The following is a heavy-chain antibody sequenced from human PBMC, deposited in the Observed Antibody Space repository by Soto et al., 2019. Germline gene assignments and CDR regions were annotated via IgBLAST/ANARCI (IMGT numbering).Heavy chain of an antibody. CDR2: ISYDGSNK. D-gene: IGHD6-13*01. V-gene: IGHV3-30-3*01. J-gene: IGHJ2*01. Sequence: GGSLRLSCAASGFTFSSYAMHWVRQAPGKGLEWVAVISYDGSNKYYADSVKGRFTISRDNSKNTLYLQMNSLRAEDTAVFYCAREASSSGYQEGYWFSDLWGRGTLVTVSS. CDR1: GFTFSSYA. CDR3: AREASSSGYQEGYWFSDL.